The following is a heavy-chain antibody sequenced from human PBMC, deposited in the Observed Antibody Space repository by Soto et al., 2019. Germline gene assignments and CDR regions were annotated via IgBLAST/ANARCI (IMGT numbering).Heavy chain of an antibody. J-gene: IGHJ4*02. CDR2: ISSSGTTI. V-gene: IGHV3-11*01. CDR3: ATTSRPGNYFDF. CDR1: GFTFSDYY. Sequence: QVQLVESGGGLVKPGGSLRLSCAASGFTFSDYYMSWIRQAPEKGLEWVSYISSSGTTIYYADSVKGRFTISRYNAKNSLYLQLNSLRAEDTAVYYCATTSRPGNYFDFWGQGTLVTVSS.